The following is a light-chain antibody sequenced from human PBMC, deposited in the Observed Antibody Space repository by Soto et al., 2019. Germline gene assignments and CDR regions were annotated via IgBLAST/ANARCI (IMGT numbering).Light chain of an antibody. Sequence: EIVLTQSPATLSLSPGERATLSCRASQSVSSYLAWYQQKPGQAPRLLIYDASNRATGIPARFSGSGSGTDFTLTISRLEPEDCAVYYCQQYGSSPGTFGQGTKVDIK. CDR3: QQYGSSPGT. CDR1: QSVSSY. J-gene: IGKJ1*01. CDR2: DAS. V-gene: IGKV3-20*01.